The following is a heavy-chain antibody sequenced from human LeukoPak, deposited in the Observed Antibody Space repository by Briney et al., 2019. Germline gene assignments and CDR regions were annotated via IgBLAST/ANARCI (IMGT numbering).Heavy chain of an antibody. V-gene: IGHV3-23*01. J-gene: IGHJ4*02. CDR1: GFTFSSYA. Sequence: ARGSLRLSCAASGFTFSSYAMSWVRQAPGKGLEWVSAISGSGGSTYYADSVKGRFTISRDNSKNTLYLQMNSLRAEDTAVYYCAKDHSSSWYSHFDYWGQGTLVTVSS. CDR2: ISGSGGST. CDR3: AKDHSSSWYSHFDY. D-gene: IGHD6-13*01.